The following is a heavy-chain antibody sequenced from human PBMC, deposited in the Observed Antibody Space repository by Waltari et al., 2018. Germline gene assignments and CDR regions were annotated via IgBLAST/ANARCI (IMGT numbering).Heavy chain of an antibody. Sequence: EVQLVESGGGLVKPGGSLRLSCAASGFTFSSAWMSWVRQAPGKGLEWVGRIKSKKDGETTDYAAPVKGRFTISRDDSQNTLYLQISSLKTEDTAVYFCSTGYTRTWHYGYWGQGTLVTVSS. V-gene: IGHV3-15*01. CDR3: STGYTRTWHYGY. D-gene: IGHD5-12*01. CDR2: IKSKKDGETT. J-gene: IGHJ4*02. CDR1: GFTFSSAW.